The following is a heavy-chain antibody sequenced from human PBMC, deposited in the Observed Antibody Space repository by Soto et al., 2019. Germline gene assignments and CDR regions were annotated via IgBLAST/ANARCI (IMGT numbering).Heavy chain of an antibody. CDR3: ARCDRYYYGSGNPVDY. J-gene: IGHJ4*02. V-gene: IGHV3-74*01. D-gene: IGHD3-10*01. CDR2: INSDGSST. Sequence: SGFSFSSYWMHWVRQAPGNGLVWVSRINSDGSSTSYADSVKGRFTISRDNAKNTLDLQMNSLRAEDTAVYYCARCDRYYYGSGNPVDYWGQGTLVTSPQ. CDR1: GFSFSSYW.